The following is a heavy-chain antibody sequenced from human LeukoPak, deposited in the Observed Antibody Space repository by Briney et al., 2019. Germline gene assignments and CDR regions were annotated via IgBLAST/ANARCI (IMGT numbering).Heavy chain of an antibody. J-gene: IGHJ4*02. Sequence: SETLSLTCAVYGGSFSGYYWSWIRQPPGKGLEWIGEINHSGSTNYNPPLKSRVTISVDTSKNQFSLKLSSVTAADTAVYYCARVMFGLNDYWGQGTLVTVSS. CDR1: GGSFSGYY. CDR3: ARVMFGLNDY. V-gene: IGHV4-34*01. CDR2: INHSGST. D-gene: IGHD3/OR15-3a*01.